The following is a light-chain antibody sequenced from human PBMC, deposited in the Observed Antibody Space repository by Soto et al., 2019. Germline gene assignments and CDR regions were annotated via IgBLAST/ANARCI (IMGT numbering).Light chain of an antibody. Sequence: DIVMTQSPDSLAVSLGERTTVKCKSSQSVLYSSNNKNYLGWYQQKPGHPPRLLIYWASTRESGVPDRFSGSGSGTDFTLTISSLQAEDVAVYYCQQYYSTPRTFGGGTKVQSK. V-gene: IGKV4-1*01. CDR3: QQYYSTPRT. CDR1: QSVLYSSNNKNY. J-gene: IGKJ4*01. CDR2: WAS.